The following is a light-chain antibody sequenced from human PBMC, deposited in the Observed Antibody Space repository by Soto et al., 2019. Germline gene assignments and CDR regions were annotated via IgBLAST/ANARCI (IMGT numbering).Light chain of an antibody. CDR2: AAS. CDR1: ESISTF. V-gene: IGKV1-39*01. J-gene: IGKJ2*01. CDR3: QQSYSTPRT. Sequence: DIQMTQSPSSLSASVGDRVSITCRASESISTFLNWYQQKPGKAPKLLIYAASNLQSGVLSRFGGSGSGTDFTLTISSQQPEDFATYYCQQSYSTPRTFGQGTKVEIK.